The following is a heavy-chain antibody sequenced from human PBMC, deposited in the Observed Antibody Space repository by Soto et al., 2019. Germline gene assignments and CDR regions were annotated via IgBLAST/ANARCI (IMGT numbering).Heavy chain of an antibody. CDR1: GFSLSTSRGG. CDR2: IYWDDDK. Sequence: SGPTLVNPTQTLTLTCTFSGFSLSTSRGGVGWSRQPPGKALEWLALIYWDDDKRYSPSLKSRLTITKDTSKNQVVLTMTNMDPVDTATYYCTAYGSGSYSPAFFDYWGQGTLVTVSS. D-gene: IGHD3-10*01. V-gene: IGHV2-5*02. J-gene: IGHJ4*02. CDR3: TAYGSGSYSPAFFDY.